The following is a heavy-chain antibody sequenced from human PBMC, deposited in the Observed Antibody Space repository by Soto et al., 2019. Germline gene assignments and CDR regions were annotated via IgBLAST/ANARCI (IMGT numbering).Heavy chain of an antibody. CDR3: ARRGSGSYSDY. J-gene: IGHJ4*02. D-gene: IGHD1-26*01. Sequence: EVQLLESGGGLVQPGGSLRLSCAASGFTFSSYAMSWVRQAPGKGLERVSVISGSGGSTYYADSVKGRFTISRDNSKNTLNLQMNSLRAEDTAVYYCARRGSGSYSDYWGQGTLVTVSS. CDR2: ISGSGGST. CDR1: GFTFSSYA. V-gene: IGHV3-23*01.